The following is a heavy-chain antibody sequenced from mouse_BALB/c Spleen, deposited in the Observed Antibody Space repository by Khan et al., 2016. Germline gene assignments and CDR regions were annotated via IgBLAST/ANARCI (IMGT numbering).Heavy chain of an antibody. CDR3: ARPGYYGSSLRVFDY. V-gene: IGHV4-1*02. CDR1: EFDFSRYW. J-gene: IGHJ2*01. Sequence: EVKLLESGGGLVQPGGSLKLSCAASEFDFSRYWMSWVRQAPGKGLEWIGEINPDSSTINYTPSLKDKFIISRDNAKNTLYLQMSKVRSEDTALYYCARPGYYGSSLRVFDYWGQGTTLTVSS. CDR2: INPDSSTI. D-gene: IGHD1-1*01.